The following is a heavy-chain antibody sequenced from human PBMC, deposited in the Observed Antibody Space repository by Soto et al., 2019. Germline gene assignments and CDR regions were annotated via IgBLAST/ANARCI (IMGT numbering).Heavy chain of an antibody. J-gene: IGHJ4*02. V-gene: IGHV3-74*01. Sequence: SLRLSCEASGFAFTSYWMHWVRQAPGKGLVWVAGVKSDGTTATYADSVRSRFTISRDNAKNTLYLQMNSLSAEDTAVYYCASLVASNYSPRPFDFWGQGTQVTVFS. CDR1: GFAFTSYW. D-gene: IGHD4-4*01. CDR2: VKSDGTTA. CDR3: ASLVASNYSPRPFDF.